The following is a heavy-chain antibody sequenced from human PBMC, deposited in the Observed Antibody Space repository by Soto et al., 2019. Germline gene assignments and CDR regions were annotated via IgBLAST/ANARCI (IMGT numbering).Heavy chain of an antibody. CDR3: ARDTDAPSYGGKEYYFDY. Sequence: QVQLQESGPGLVKPSQTLSLTCTVSGGSISSGGYYWSWIRQHPGKGLEWIGYIYYSGSTYYNPSLKSRVTISVDTSKNQFSLKLSSVTAADTAVYYCARDTDAPSYGGKEYYFDYWGQGTLVTVSS. V-gene: IGHV4-31*03. CDR1: GGSISSGGYY. D-gene: IGHD4-17*01. J-gene: IGHJ4*02. CDR2: IYYSGST.